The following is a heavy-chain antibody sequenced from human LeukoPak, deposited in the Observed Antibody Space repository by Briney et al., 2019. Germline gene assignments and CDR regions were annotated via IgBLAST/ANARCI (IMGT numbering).Heavy chain of an antibody. Sequence: GGSLRLSCAASGFTFSTYGMHWVRQAPGRGLEWVAVISYDGSNKYYADSVKGRFTISRDNSKNTLYLQMNSLGAEDTAVYYCAKVFFIGSYSAASDYWGKGTLVTVSS. J-gene: IGHJ4*02. CDR1: GFTFSTYG. V-gene: IGHV3-30*18. D-gene: IGHD1-26*01. CDR2: ISYDGSNK. CDR3: AKVFFIGSYSAASDY.